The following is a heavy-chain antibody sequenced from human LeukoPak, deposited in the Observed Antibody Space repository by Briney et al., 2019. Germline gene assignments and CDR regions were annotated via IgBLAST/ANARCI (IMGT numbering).Heavy chain of an antibody. CDR1: GFTFTSYW. V-gene: IGHV3-7*01. CDR3: ATQSYGLFHY. CDR2: IKQDGSDK. J-gene: IGHJ4*02. Sequence: PAGSLRLSCAASGFTFTSYWMTWVRQAPGKGLEWVANIKQDGSDKYYVDSVKGRFTISRDNAKNSLYLHMNSLRAEDTAVYYCATQSYGLFHYWGQGTLVTVSS. D-gene: IGHD3-10*01.